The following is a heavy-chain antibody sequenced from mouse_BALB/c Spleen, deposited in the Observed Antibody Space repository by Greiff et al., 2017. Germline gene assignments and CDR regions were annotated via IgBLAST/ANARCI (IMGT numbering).Heavy chain of an antibody. J-gene: IGHJ2*01. Sequence: VQLQQSGAELVRPGALVKLSCKASGFNIKDYYMHWVKQRPEQGLERIGWIDPENGNTIYDPKFQGKASITADTSSNTAYLQLSSLTSEDTAVYYCASYYGNYGDYWGQGTTLTVSS. CDR3: ASYYGNYGDY. CDR1: GFNIKDYY. V-gene: IGHV14-1*02. CDR2: IDPENGNT. D-gene: IGHD2-1*01.